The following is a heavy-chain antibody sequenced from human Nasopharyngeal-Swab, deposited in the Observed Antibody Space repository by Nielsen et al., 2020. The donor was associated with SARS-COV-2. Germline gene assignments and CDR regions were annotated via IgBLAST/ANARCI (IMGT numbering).Heavy chain of an antibody. J-gene: IGHJ4*02. Sequence: GESLKISCAASGFTFSSYGMHWVRQAPGKGLEWVAVIWYDGSNKYYADSVKGRFTNSRDNSKNTLYLQMNSLRAEDTAVYYCARELAAAGTGGNWGQGTLVTVSS. V-gene: IGHV3-33*01. CDR2: IWYDGSNK. D-gene: IGHD6-13*01. CDR1: GFTFSSYG. CDR3: ARELAAAGTGGN.